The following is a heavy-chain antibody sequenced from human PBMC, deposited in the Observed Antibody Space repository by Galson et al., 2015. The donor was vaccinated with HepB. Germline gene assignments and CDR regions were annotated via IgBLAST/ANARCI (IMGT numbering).Heavy chain of an antibody. CDR2: IIPIFGTA. J-gene: IGHJ6*02. D-gene: IGHD5-24*01. CDR3: AREGIIEMATTYYYYYGMDV. Sequence: SVKVSCKASGGTFSNYAISWVRQAPGQGLEWMGGIIPIFGTANYAQKFQGRVTITADESTSTAYMELSSLRSEDTAVYYCAREGIIEMATTYYYYYGMDVWGQGTTVTVSS. CDR1: GGTFSNYA. V-gene: IGHV1-69*13.